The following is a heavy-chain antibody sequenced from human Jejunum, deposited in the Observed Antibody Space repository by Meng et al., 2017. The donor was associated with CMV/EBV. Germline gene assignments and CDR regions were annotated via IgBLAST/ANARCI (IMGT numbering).Heavy chain of an antibody. CDR2: ISYDGSNK. D-gene: IGHD3-3*01. CDR1: ISSA. V-gene: IGHV3-30*04. J-gene: IGHJ6*02. Sequence: ISSAMHWVRQAPGKGLEWVAVISYDGSNKYYADSVKGRFTLSRDNSKGTLYLQMNSLTAEDTALYYCAREAWSGYYSYSLGGLDVWGQGTTVTVSS. CDR3: AREAWSGYYSYSLGGLDV.